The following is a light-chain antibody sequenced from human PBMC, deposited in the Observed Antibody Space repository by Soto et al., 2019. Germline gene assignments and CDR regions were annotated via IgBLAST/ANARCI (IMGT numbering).Light chain of an antibody. V-gene: IGLV2-23*01. Sequence: QSVLTQPASVSGSPGESITISVTGTSSDVGKYNLVSWYQQDPGRAPKLIIYEGSKRPSGVSDRFSGSKSGDTASLTISGLQYDDETDYYCCSYAGGGSSVFGTGTKVTVL. CDR1: SSDVGKYNL. J-gene: IGLJ1*01. CDR2: EGS. CDR3: CSYAGGGSSV.